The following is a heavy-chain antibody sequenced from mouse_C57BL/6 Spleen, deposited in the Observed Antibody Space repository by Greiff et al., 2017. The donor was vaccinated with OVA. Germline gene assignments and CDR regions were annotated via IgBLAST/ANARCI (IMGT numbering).Heavy chain of an antibody. CDR2: IWSGGST. CDR3: ASLNTSYYYAMDY. V-gene: IGHV2-2*01. J-gene: IGHJ4*01. Sequence: QVQLKESGPGLVQPSQSLSITCTVSGFSLTSYGVHWVRQSPGKGLEWLGVIWSGGSTDYNAAFISRLSISKDNSKSQVFFKMNSLQADDTAIYYCASLNTSYYYAMDYWGQGTSVTVSS. D-gene: IGHD5-1-1*01. CDR1: GFSLTSYG.